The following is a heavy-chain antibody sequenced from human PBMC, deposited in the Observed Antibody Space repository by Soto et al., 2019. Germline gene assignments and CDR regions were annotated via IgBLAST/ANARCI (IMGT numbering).Heavy chain of an antibody. CDR2: IHYSGST. Sequence: SETLSLTCTVSGGSISSGDYYWSWIRQPPGKGLEWIGYIHYSGSTYYNPSLKSRVTISVDTSKNQFSLKLSSVTAAGTAVYYCARDRYSVWFDPWGQGTLVTVSS. D-gene: IGHD2-15*01. V-gene: IGHV4-30-4*01. CDR1: GGSISSGDYY. J-gene: IGHJ5*02. CDR3: ARDRYSVWFDP.